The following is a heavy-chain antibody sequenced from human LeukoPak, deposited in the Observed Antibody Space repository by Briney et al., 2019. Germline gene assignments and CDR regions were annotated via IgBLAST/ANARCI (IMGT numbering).Heavy chain of an antibody. V-gene: IGHV3-15*01. D-gene: IGHD1-7*01. CDR3: TAGTGTSDFDY. J-gene: IGHJ4*02. CDR2: IKSKTDVGTT. Sequence: GGSLRLSCAASGFTLSDYYMSWVRQAPGKGLEWVGRIKSKTDVGTTDYAAPVKGRFTISRDDSKNTVYLQMNSLKTEDTAVYYCTAGTGTSDFDYWGQGTLVTVSS. CDR1: GFTLSDYY.